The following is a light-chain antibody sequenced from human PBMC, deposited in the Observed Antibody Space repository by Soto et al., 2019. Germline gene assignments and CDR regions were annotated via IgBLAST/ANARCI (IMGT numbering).Light chain of an antibody. J-gene: IGKJ1*01. CDR2: GAS. V-gene: IGKV3-15*01. Sequence: EIVLTQTPVTLSVSAGGTVTLSCRASQSIRTNVAWYQQIPGQAPRLLVYGASTRATGVPARFSGSGSGIEFTLTISSLQSEDSAFYYCQQYFNWPLTWTFGPGTKVGIK. CDR3: QQYFNWPLTWT. CDR1: QSIRTN.